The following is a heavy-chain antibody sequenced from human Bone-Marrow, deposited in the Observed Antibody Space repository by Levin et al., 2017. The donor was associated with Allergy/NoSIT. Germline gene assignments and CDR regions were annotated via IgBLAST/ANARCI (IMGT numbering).Heavy chain of an antibody. V-gene: IGHV3-23*01. CDR2: ITGSGLTT. D-gene: IGHD1-14*01. CDR3: AKDLLILALSRLTTAGMDV. Sequence: GGSLRLSCAASGFTFSTHAMNWVRQAPGKGLEWVSTITGSGLTTHYADSVKGRFTISRDNSKNTVYLQMNSLRDEDTAVYYCAKDLLILALSRLTTAGMDVWGQGTTVTVSS. J-gene: IGHJ6*02. CDR1: GFTFSTHA.